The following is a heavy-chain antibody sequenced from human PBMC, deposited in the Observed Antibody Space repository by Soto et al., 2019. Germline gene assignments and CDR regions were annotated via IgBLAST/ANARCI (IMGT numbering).Heavy chain of an antibody. CDR2: ISAYNGNT. V-gene: IGHV1-18*01. J-gene: IGHJ4*01. Sequence: QVQLVQSGAEVKKPGASVKVSCKASGYTFASYAISGMRQAPGQGLEWMGWISAYNGNTNYPQKLQGRVTMTTDTSTSTAYVELSSLISDDTAVYYCARGPPPPDYWGHGPLVTVSP. CDR1: GYTFASYA. CDR3: ARGPPPPDY.